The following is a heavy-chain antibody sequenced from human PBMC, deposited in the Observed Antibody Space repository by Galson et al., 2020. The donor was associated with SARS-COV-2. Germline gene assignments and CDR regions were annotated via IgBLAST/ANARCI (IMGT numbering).Heavy chain of an antibody. D-gene: IGHD3-10*01. V-gene: IGHV3-64*01. CDR3: ARARGARWAVPGVWFDP. CDR2: ISNNGDRT. Sequence: GGSLRLSCAASGFTFSGYSMHWVRQAPGKGLEYVSAISNNGDRTEYANSVKGRFTISRDNSKNTVYLQMDSLRVEDMAMYYCARARGARWAVPGVWFDPWGQGTLVTVSS. J-gene: IGHJ5*02. CDR1: GFTFSGYS.